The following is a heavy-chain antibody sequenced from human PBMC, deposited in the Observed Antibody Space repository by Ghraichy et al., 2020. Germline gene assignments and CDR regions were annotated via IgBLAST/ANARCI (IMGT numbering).Heavy chain of an antibody. V-gene: IGHV3-43*02. CDR2: ISGDGGST. D-gene: IGHD6-13*01. Sequence: GGSLRLSCAASGFTFDDYAMHWVRQAPGKGLEWVSLISGDGGSTYYADSVKGRFTISRDNSKNSLYLQMNSLRTEDTALYYCAKDIFRGRGWQQLEPLGFDPWGQGTLVTVSS. J-gene: IGHJ5*02. CDR3: AKDIFRGRGWQQLEPLGFDP. CDR1: GFTFDDYA.